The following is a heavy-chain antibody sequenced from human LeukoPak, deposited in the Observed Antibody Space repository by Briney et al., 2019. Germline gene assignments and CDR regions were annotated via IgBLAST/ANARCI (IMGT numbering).Heavy chain of an antibody. CDR3: ARGLDTAMVYGMDV. Sequence: ASVKVSCKASGYTFTGYYMHWVRQAPGQGLEWMGWINPNSGGTNYAQKFQGRVTMTRDTSISTAYMELSRLRSDDTAVYYCARGLDTAMVYGMDVWAKGPRSPSP. J-gene: IGHJ6*02. CDR1: GYTFTGYY. D-gene: IGHD5-18*01. CDR2: INPNSGGT. V-gene: IGHV1-2*02.